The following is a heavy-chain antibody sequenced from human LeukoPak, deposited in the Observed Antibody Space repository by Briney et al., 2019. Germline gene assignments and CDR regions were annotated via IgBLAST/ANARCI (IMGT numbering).Heavy chain of an antibody. CDR3: ARDGQSGYDSYYYYYYMDV. J-gene: IGHJ6*03. CDR2: IYTSGST. V-gene: IGHV4-4*07. D-gene: IGHD5-12*01. CDR1: GGSISSYY. Sequence: SETLSLTCTVSGGSISSYYWSWIRQPAGKGLEWIGRIYTSGSTNYNPPLKSRVTMSVDTSKNQFSLKLSSVTAADTAVYYCARDGQSGYDSYYYYYYMDVWGKGTTVTVSS.